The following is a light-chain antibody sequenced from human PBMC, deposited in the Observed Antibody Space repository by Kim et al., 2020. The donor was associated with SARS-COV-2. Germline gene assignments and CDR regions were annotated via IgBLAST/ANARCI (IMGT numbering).Light chain of an antibody. Sequence: APGKTARITCGGNNIGGKSVRWYQKKPGQAPVLVIYYDSERPSGSPERFSGSNSGNTATLTISRVEAGDEADYYCQVWDSSSDHPVFGGGTQLTVL. V-gene: IGLV3-21*04. CDR3: QVWDSSSDHPV. J-gene: IGLJ3*02. CDR2: YDS. CDR1: NIGGKS.